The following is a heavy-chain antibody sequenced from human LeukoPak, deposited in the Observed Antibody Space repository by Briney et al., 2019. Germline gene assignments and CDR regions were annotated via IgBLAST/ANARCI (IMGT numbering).Heavy chain of an antibody. CDR1: GFSFSSHG. CDR2: IVYDGNTK. J-gene: IGHJ4*02. CDR3: TGFTVTTCCDY. D-gene: IGHD4-11*01. V-gene: IGHV3-30*02. Sequence: GGSLRLSCAASGFSFSSHGMHWVRQAAGKGLEWVAFIVYDGNTKYYAESVKSRFTISRDNSKTTLYLQMNSLRPEDTAVYYCTGFTVTTCCDYWGQGSLVTVSS.